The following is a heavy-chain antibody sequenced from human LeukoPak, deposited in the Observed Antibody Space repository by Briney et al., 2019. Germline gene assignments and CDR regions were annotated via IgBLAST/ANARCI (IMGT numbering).Heavy chain of an antibody. CDR1: GYSFTSYW. Sequence: GESLKISCKGSGYSFTSYWIGWVRQMRGKGLEWMGIIYPGDSDTRYSPSFQGQVTISADKSISTAYLQWSSLKASDTAMYYCARQYCSSTSCWDYYYYGMDVWGQGTTVTVSS. J-gene: IGHJ6*02. CDR3: ARQYCSSTSCWDYYYYGMDV. CDR2: IYPGDSDT. D-gene: IGHD2-2*01. V-gene: IGHV5-51*01.